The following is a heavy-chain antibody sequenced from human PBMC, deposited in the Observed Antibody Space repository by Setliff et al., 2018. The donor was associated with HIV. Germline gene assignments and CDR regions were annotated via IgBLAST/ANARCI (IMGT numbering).Heavy chain of an antibody. CDR2: MYPNGRT. V-gene: IGHV4-38-2*01. CDR3: VKHFWTDYYDWRDTGAFDL. CDR1: GFTFSSYS. J-gene: IGHJ3*01. Sequence: GSLRLSCAASGFTFSSYSMNWVRQAPGKGLEWVGSMYPNGRTYYNPSVKSRVTISLDTSKNQFSLNLSSVTAADTAVYYCVKHFWTDYYDWRDTGAFDLWGQGTMVTVSS. D-gene: IGHD3-22*01.